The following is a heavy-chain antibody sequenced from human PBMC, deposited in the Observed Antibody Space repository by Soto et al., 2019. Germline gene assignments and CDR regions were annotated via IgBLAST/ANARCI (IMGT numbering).Heavy chain of an antibody. CDR3: ARVHVMVVAGSTFDY. D-gene: IGHD6-19*01. J-gene: IGHJ4*01. CDR2: IYHGGTT. V-gene: IGHV4-38-2*02. CDR1: GYSIRSASY. Sequence: PSGSLTLSGTVSGYSIRSASYAAWIRQPRGKGPEWIASIYHGGTTFYNRSLKSRITISVDTSNDQFSLKLTSVTAADTAVYYCARVHVMVVAGSTFDYWGHGTLVTVSS.